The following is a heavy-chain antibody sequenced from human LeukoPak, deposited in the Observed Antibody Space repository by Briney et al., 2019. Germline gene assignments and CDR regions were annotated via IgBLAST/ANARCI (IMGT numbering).Heavy chain of an antibody. V-gene: IGHV4-34*01. CDR3: ARGVNYYGSGSFMYYYYYMDA. D-gene: IGHD3-10*01. Sequence: SETLSLTCAVSGGSFSGYHWSWIRQSPDKGLEYIGEVTHSGSTDYTPSLKSRVTISVDTSKKEFSLRLKSVTAADTAVYYCARGVNYYGSGSFMYYYYYMDAWGKGTTVTVSS. J-gene: IGHJ6*03. CDR1: GGSFSGYH. CDR2: VTHSGST.